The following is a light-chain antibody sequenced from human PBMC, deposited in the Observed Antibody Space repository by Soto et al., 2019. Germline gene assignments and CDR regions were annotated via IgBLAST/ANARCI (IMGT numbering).Light chain of an antibody. CDR3: SSYTSSSTAV. V-gene: IGLV2-14*01. Sequence: QSVLTQPASVSGSPGQSITISCTGTSSDVGGYNYVSWYQQHPGKAPKLMIYEVSNQPSGVSNRFSGSKSGNTASLTISGLQAEDGADYYCSSYTSSSTAVFGGGTQLTVL. CDR2: EVS. CDR1: SSDVGGYNY. J-gene: IGLJ7*01.